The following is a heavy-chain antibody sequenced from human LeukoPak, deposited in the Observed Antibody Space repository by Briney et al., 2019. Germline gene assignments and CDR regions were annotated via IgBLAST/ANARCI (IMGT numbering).Heavy chain of an antibody. CDR1: GYTFTGYY. CDR3: ASLVGTYSSSSGVDY. D-gene: IGHD6-6*01. Sequence: ASVKVSCKASGYTFTGYYMHWERQAPGQGLEWMGWINPNSGGTNYAKKFQGRVTMTRATSISTAYMELSRLRSDDTAVYYCASLVGTYSSSSGVDYWGQGTLVTVSS. J-gene: IGHJ4*02. V-gene: IGHV1-2*02. CDR2: INPNSGGT.